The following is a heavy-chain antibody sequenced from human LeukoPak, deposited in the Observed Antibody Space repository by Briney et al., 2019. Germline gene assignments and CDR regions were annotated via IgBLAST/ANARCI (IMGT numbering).Heavy chain of an antibody. CDR3: AREDYSNSPDY. CDR1: GFTFSSYG. Sequence: GGSLRLSCAASGFTFSSYGMHWVRQAPGKGLEWVAVIWYDGSNKYYADSVKGRFTISRDNSKNTLYLQMNSLRAEDTAVYYCAREDYSNSPDYWGQGTLVTVSS. V-gene: IGHV3-33*01. J-gene: IGHJ4*02. CDR2: IWYDGSNK. D-gene: IGHD4-11*01.